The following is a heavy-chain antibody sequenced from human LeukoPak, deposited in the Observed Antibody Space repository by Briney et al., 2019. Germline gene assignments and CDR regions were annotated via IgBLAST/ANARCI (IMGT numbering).Heavy chain of an antibody. CDR2: ISGSGGST. CDR1: GFTFSSYA. Sequence: PGGSLRLSCAASGFTFSSYAMSWVRQAPGKGLEWVSAISGSGGSTYYADSVKGRFTISRDNSKNTLYLQMNSLGAEGTAVYYCAKRKIAVAGTIDYWGQGTLVTVSS. D-gene: IGHD6-19*01. J-gene: IGHJ4*02. V-gene: IGHV3-23*01. CDR3: AKRKIAVAGTIDY.